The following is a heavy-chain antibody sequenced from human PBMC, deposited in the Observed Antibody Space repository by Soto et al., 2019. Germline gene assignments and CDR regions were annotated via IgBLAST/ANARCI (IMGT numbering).Heavy chain of an antibody. V-gene: IGHV1-69*13. CDR1: GGTFSSYA. J-gene: IGHJ3*02. Sequence: GASVTVSCKASGGTFSSYAISWVRQAPGQGLEWMGGIIPIFGTANYAQKFQGRVTITADESTSTAYMELSSLRSEDTAVYYCARDSREAFDIWGQGTMVTVSS. CDR2: IIPIFGTA. CDR3: ARDSREAFDI.